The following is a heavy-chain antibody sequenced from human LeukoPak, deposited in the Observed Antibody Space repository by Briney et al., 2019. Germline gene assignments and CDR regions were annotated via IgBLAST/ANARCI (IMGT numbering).Heavy chain of an antibody. J-gene: IGHJ4*02. CDR2: IYYSGNT. D-gene: IGHD4-17*01. V-gene: IGHV4-39*01. CDR1: GGSIISSSYY. Sequence: SETLSLTCTVSGGSIISSSYYWGWIRQPPGKGLEWIGSIYYSGNTYYNPSLKGRVTISADTSKNQFSLKLSSATAADTAVYYCARLRSYGDYVRDYWGQGTLVTVSS. CDR3: ARLRSYGDYVRDY.